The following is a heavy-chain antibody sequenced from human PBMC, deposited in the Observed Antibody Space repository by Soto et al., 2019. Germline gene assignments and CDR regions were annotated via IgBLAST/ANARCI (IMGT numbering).Heavy chain of an antibody. D-gene: IGHD3-10*01. CDR2: IIPFSGTV. Sequence: GASVKVSCKTSGGSFMSQSISWVRQAPGQGPEWMGGIIPFSGTVTYTQRFQGRLTLTADEPTKTAYMELSSLRSEGTAVYYCARGSYDSYAGFFGMDVWGQGTKVTVSS. V-gene: IGHV1-69*13. J-gene: IGHJ6*02. CDR3: ARGSYDSYAGFFGMDV. CDR1: GGSFMSQS.